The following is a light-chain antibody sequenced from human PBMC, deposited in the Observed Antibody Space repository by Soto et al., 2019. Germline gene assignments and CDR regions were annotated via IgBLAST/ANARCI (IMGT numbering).Light chain of an antibody. Sequence: QSALTQPASVSGSPGQSITISCTGTSSDVGSYNFVSWYQQRPGKAPKIMIYDVSNRPSGVSNRFSGSKSGNTASLTISGLQAADEADYYCSSYTSFSTWVFGGGTKLTVL. CDR1: SSDVGSYNF. CDR2: DVS. J-gene: IGLJ3*02. V-gene: IGLV2-14*03. CDR3: SSYTSFSTWV.